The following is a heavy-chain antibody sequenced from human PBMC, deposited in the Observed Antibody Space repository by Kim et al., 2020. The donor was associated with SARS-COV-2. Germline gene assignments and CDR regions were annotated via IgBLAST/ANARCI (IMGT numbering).Heavy chain of an antibody. CDR3: ASDPLPNQERAVAGTGFDY. D-gene: IGHD6-19*01. CDR2: IIPIFGTA. Sequence: SVKVSCKASGGTFSSYAISWVRQAPGQGLEWMGGIIPIFGTANYAQKFQGRVTITADESTSTAYMELSSLRSEDTAVYYCASDPLPNQERAVAGTGFDYWGQGTLGTVSS. J-gene: IGHJ4*02. CDR1: GGTFSSYA. V-gene: IGHV1-69*13.